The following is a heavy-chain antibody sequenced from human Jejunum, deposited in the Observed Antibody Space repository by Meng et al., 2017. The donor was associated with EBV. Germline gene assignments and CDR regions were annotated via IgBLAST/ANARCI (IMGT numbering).Heavy chain of an antibody. CDR2: IYNGGST. J-gene: IGHJ4*02. CDR1: GDPGPSATTD. CDR3: ANYLGGRGGVGS. D-gene: IGHD2-15*01. V-gene: IGHV4-61*01. Sequence: VPLHRPGPGQWNPSGHLYLTSPSFGDPGPSATTDWSWIRQPPGKGLEWIGYIYNGGSTNYIPSLRPGVNIAWDTSKNQFSLKLSAGTAADTALYYCANYLGGRGGVGSWGQGTLVTVSS.